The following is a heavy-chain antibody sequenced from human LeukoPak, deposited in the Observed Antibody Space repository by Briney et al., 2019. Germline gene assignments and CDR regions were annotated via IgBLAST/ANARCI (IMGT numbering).Heavy chain of an antibody. J-gene: IGHJ4*02. CDR1: GFSFSNAW. CDR2: IKRKGDDGTI. Sequence: GGSLRLSCAASGFSFSNAWMSWVRQAPGKGPEWVGRIKRKGDDGTIDYAAPVKGRLTISRDDSRNTLYLQMNSLKSEDTAVYYCTAGTGRSDFDYWGQGTLVTVSS. D-gene: IGHD3/OR15-3a*01. CDR3: TAGTGRSDFDY. V-gene: IGHV3-15*01.